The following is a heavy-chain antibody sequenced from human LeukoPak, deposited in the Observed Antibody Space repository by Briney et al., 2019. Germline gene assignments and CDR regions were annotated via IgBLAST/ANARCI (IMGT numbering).Heavy chain of an antibody. J-gene: IGHJ4*02. CDR1: GFTFSNHW. V-gene: IGHV3-74*01. CDR3: ARHVSGRWELFFDS. CDR2: ISKDGSTS. D-gene: IGHD4-23*01. Sequence: GGSLRLSCEASGFTFSNHWMHWVRQAPGKGLVWVSVISKDGSTSIYADSVRGRLTISRDNAKNTLYLQMNSLRVEDTSVYYCARHVSGRWELFFDSWGQGTLVIVSS.